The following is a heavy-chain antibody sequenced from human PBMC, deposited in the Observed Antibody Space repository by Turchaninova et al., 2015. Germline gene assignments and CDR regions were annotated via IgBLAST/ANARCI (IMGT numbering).Heavy chain of an antibody. V-gene: IGHV4-39*07. J-gene: IGHJ4*02. Sequence: QLQLQEXXXGLXXPSETLSLXRXASXGAISGSTYYWGWIRPPPGKGLEWIGSIYYSGSAYYNPSLKSRVTISVDTSKNQFSLKLSSVTAADTAVYYCARDLRATVPYELAYWGQGTLVTVSS. CDR2: IYYSGSA. D-gene: IGHD4-17*01. CDR3: ARDLRATVPYELAY. CDR1: XGAISGSTYY.